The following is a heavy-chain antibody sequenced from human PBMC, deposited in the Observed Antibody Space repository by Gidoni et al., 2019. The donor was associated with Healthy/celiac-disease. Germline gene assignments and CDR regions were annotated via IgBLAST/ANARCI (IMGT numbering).Heavy chain of an antibody. Sequence: EVQLVESGGGLVQPGGSLKLSCAASGFTFSGSAMHWVRQASGKGLEWVGRIRSKANSYATAYAASVKGRFTISRDDSKNTAYLQMNSLKTEDTAVYYCTTIAVADHYYYYGMDVWGQGTTVTVSS. V-gene: IGHV3-73*02. D-gene: IGHD6-19*01. J-gene: IGHJ6*02. CDR1: GFTFSGSA. CDR2: IRSKANSYAT. CDR3: TTIAVADHYYYYGMDV.